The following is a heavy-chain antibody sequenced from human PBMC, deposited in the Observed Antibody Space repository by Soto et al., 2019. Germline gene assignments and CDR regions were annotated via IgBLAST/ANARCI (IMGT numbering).Heavy chain of an antibody. CDR3: ARDGYHYGYFDY. V-gene: IGHV1-69*13. J-gene: IGHJ4*02. D-gene: IGHD5-12*01. CDR2: IIPIFGTA. Sequence: ASVKVSCKASGGTFSSYAISWVRQAPGQGLEWMGGIIPIFGTANYAQKFQGRVTITADESTSTAYMELSSLRSEDTAVYYCARDGYHYGYFDYWGQGTLVTVSS. CDR1: GGTFSSYA.